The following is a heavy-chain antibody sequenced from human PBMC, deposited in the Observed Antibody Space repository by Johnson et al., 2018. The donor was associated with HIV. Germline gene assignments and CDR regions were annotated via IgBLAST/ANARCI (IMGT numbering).Heavy chain of an antibody. CDR2: IYSGGST. CDR1: GFTFSDYY. D-gene: IGHD7-27*01. J-gene: IGHJ3*02. Sequence: VLLVESGGGLVQPGGSLRLSCAASGFTFSDYYMSWVRQAPGKGLEWVSVIYSGGSTYYADYVKGRFTISRDTSKNTLYLQMNSLRAEDTAVYYCASRTGWNAFDIWGQGTMVTVSS. V-gene: IGHV3-66*01. CDR3: ASRTGWNAFDI.